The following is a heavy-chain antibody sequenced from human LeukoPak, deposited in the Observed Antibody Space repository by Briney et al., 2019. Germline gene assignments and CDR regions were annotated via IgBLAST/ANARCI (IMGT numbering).Heavy chain of an antibody. CDR1: GFTFTIYA. CDR2: ISSNGGST. CDR3: VNSGSRDFLVATTIIDY. D-gene: IGHD5-12*01. J-gene: IGHJ4*02. V-gene: IGHV3-64D*06. Sequence: PGGSLRLSCSASGFTFTIYAMHWVRQAPGKGLEYVSAISSNGGSTYYADSVKGRFTISRDNSKNTLYLQMSSLRAEDTAVYYCVNSGSRDFLVATTIIDYWGQGTLVTVSS.